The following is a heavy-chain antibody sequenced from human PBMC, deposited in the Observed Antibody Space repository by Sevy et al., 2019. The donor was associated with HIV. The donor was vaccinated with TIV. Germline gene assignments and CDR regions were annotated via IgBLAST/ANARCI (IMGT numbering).Heavy chain of an antibody. D-gene: IGHD3-22*01. CDR1: GFTFSSYA. Sequence: GGSVRLSCAASGFTFSSYAMHWVRQAPGKGLEWVAVISYDGSNKYYADSVKGRFTISRDNSKNTLYLQMNSLRAEDTAVYYCARGEGSTYYYDSSGYLYAFDIWGQGTMVTVSS. V-gene: IGHV3-30-3*01. J-gene: IGHJ3*02. CDR3: ARGEGSTYYYDSSGYLYAFDI. CDR2: ISYDGSNK.